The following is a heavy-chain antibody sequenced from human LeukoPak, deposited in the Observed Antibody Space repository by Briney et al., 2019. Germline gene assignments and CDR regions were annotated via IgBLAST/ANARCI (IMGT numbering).Heavy chain of an antibody. CDR3: ARVSDLGYYMDV. J-gene: IGHJ6*03. D-gene: IGHD3-3*01. Sequence: ASVKVSCKASGGTFSSYAISWVRQAPGQGLEWMGGIIPIFGTANYAQKFQGRVTITTDESTSTAYMELSSLRSEDTAVYYCARVSDLGYYMDVWSKGTTVTVS. V-gene: IGHV1-69*05. CDR1: GGTFSSYA. CDR2: IIPIFGTA.